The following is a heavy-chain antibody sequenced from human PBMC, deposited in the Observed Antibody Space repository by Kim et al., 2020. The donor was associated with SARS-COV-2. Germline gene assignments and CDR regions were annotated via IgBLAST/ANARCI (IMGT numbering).Heavy chain of an antibody. V-gene: IGHV1-46*01. J-gene: IGHJ6*02. CDR3: ARGAGGSERYYYYYYGMDV. Sequence: ASVKVSCKASGYTFTSYYMHWVRQAPGQGLEWMGIINPSGGSTSYAQKFQGRVTMTRDTSTSTVYMELSSLRSEDTAVYYCARGAGGSERYYYYYYGMDVWGQGTTVTVSS. CDR1: GYTFTSYY. CDR2: INPSGGST. D-gene: IGHD3-10*01.